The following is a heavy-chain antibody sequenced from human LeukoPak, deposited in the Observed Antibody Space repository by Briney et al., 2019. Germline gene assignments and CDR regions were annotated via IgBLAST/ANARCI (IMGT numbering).Heavy chain of an antibody. CDR1: GYTFTSNY. CDR2: INPGGGST. J-gene: IGHJ1*01. CDR3: VRVDCSAASCSMSLFEN. D-gene: IGHD2-15*01. Sequence: GASVKVSCXASGYTFTSNYIQWVRQAPGQGLEWMGIINPGGGSTSYAQKFQGRVTMTRDTSTNTVYMELSSLRSEDTAVYYCVRVDCSAASCSMSLFENWGQGTLVTVSS. V-gene: IGHV1-46*01.